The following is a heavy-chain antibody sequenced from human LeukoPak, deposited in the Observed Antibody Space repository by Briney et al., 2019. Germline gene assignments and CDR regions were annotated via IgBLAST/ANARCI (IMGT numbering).Heavy chain of an antibody. CDR1: SGSIRSSTYY. CDR2: IYYTGTT. J-gene: IGHJ2*01. Sequence: SETLSLTCSVSSGSIRSSTYYWRWLRPPPGKGLEYIGTIYYTGTTYYNPSLKSRVTISVDTSKNQLSLKLTSVTAADTAVYFCARRGTTVTPGWYFDLWGRGTLVTVSS. D-gene: IGHD4-17*01. V-gene: IGHV4-39*01. CDR3: ARRGTTVTPGWYFDL.